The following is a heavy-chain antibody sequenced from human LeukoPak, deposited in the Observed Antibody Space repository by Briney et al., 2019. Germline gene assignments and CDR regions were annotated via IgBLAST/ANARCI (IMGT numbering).Heavy chain of an antibody. CDR2: ISYGGSNK. V-gene: IGHV3-30*18. Sequence: GGSLRLSCAASGFTFSSYGMHWVRQAPGKGLEWVAVISYGGSNKYYADSVKGRSTISRDNSKNTLYLQMNSLRAEDTAVYYCAKIPWYYDSSGYSLDYWGQGTLVTVSS. J-gene: IGHJ4*02. D-gene: IGHD3-22*01. CDR1: GFTFSSYG. CDR3: AKIPWYYDSSGYSLDY.